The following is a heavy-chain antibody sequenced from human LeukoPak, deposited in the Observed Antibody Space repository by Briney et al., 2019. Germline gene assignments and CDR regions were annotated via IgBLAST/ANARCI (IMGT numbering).Heavy chain of an antibody. CDR3: AKQMSTVTFTPFDY. J-gene: IGHJ4*02. CDR2: ISGSGGST. V-gene: IGHV3-23*01. Sequence: GGSLRLSCAASGFTLRSHAMSWVRQAPGKGLEWVSAISGSGGSTDYVDSVKGRFTISRDNSKNTLYLQMNSLRADDTAVYYCAKQMSTVTFTPFDYWGQGTLVTVPS. D-gene: IGHD3-16*01. CDR1: GFTLRSHA.